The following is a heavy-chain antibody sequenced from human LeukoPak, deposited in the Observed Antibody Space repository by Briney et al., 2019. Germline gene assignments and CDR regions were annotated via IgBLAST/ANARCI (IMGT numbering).Heavy chain of an antibody. V-gene: IGHV1-2*02. CDR3: ARDLVGGDGYNYFDY. CDR1: GYTFTGYY. J-gene: IGHJ4*02. Sequence: GASVKVSCKASGYTFTGYYMHWVRQAPGQGLEWMGWINPNSGGTNYAQKFQGRVTMTRDTSISTAYMELSRLRSDDTAVYYCARDLVGGDGYNYFDYGGQEPLVPVPS. CDR2: INPNSGGT. D-gene: IGHD5-24*01.